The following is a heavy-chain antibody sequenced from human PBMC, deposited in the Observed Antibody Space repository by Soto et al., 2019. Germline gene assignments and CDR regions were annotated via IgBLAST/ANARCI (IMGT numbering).Heavy chain of an antibody. CDR3: AREDGGWLSPNWNWFDP. D-gene: IGHD3-22*01. V-gene: IGHV4-30-2*01. CDR2: IYHSGST. Sequence: PSETLSLTCAVSGGSISSGGYSWSWIRQPPGKGLEWIGYIYHSGSTYYNPSLKSRVTISVDRSKNQFSLKLSSVTAADTAVYYCAREDGGWLSPNWNWFDPWGQGTLVTVSS. CDR1: GGSISSGGYS. J-gene: IGHJ5*02.